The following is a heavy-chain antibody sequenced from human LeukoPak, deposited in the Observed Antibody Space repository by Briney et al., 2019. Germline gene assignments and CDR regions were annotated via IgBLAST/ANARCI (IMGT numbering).Heavy chain of an antibody. CDR3: ARDRPPGTHYYYYGMDV. CDR2: IYYSGST. Sequence: SETLSLTCTVSGGSISSGGYYWSWLRQHPGTGLEWIGYIYYSGSTYYNPSLKSRVTISVDTSKNQFSLKLSSVTAADTAVYYCARDRPPGTHYYYYGMDVWGQGTTVTVSS. V-gene: IGHV4-31*03. J-gene: IGHJ6*02. CDR1: GGSISSGGYY.